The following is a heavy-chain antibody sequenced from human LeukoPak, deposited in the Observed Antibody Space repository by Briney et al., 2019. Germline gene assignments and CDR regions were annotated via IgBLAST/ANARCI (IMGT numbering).Heavy chain of an antibody. CDR3: ARGRWGYDILAGYFGY. Sequence: SETLSLTCAVYGGSFSGYYWSWIRQPPGKGLEWIGEINHSGSTNYNPSLKSRVTISVDTSKNQFSLKLSSVTAADTAVYYCARGRWGYDILAGYFGYWGQGTLVTVSS. CDR1: GGSFSGYY. CDR2: INHSGST. J-gene: IGHJ4*02. V-gene: IGHV4-34*01. D-gene: IGHD3-9*01.